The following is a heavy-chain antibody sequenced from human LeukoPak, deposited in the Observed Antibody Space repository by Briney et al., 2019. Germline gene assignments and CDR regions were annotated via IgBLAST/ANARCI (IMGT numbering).Heavy chain of an antibody. CDR1: GFTFSSYG. V-gene: IGHV3-33*01. J-gene: IGHJ5*02. Sequence: GGSLRLSCAASGFTFSSYGMHWVRQAPGKGLEWVAVIWYDGSNKYYADSVKGRFTISRDNSKNTLYLQMNSLRAEDTAVYYCARDRVVRGVKNWFDPWGQGTLVAVSS. CDR3: ARDRVVRGVKNWFDP. D-gene: IGHD3-10*01. CDR2: IWYDGSNK.